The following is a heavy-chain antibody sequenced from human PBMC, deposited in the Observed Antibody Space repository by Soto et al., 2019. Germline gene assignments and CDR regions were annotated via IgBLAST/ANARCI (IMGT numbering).Heavy chain of an antibody. V-gene: IGHV3-23*01. Sequence: EVQLLESGGGLVQPGGSLRLSCAASGFTFTTNAMTWAPQPPGKGREWVSGIDDRGVGTYYADSVKGRFTISRDNSKNMLFLQMGSLRAEDTAVYYCVKGQSSTWSQTGGMDVWGQGTTVTVSS. CDR2: IDDRGVGT. J-gene: IGHJ6*02. D-gene: IGHD1-26*01. CDR3: VKGQSSTWSQTGGMDV. CDR1: GFTFTTNA.